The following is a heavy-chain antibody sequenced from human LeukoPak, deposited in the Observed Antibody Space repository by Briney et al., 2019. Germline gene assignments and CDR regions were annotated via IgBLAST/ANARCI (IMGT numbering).Heavy chain of an antibody. Sequence: GASVKVSCKASGYTFSNFGVSWVRQAPGQGLEWMGWIGADNGDTNYAQRFQGRVTMTIDTSTSTAYMELRSLRPDDTAVFYCARAGRTVTSHFDSWGQGTLITVSS. CDR1: GYTFSNFG. D-gene: IGHD4-17*01. J-gene: IGHJ4*02. V-gene: IGHV1-18*01. CDR2: IGADNGDT. CDR3: ARAGRTVTSHFDS.